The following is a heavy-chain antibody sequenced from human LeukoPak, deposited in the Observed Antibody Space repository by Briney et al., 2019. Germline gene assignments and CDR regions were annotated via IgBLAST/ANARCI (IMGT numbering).Heavy chain of an antibody. Sequence: TGGSLRLSCAASGFTFDDYTMHWVRHAPGEGLEWVSLISWDDDSTYYADSVKGRFTISRDNSKNSLYLQMNSLRTEDTALYYCAKGDSSSWYNFDYWGQGTLVTVSS. CDR1: GFTFDDYT. D-gene: IGHD6-13*01. J-gene: IGHJ4*02. CDR2: ISWDDDST. V-gene: IGHV3-43*01. CDR3: AKGDSSSWYNFDY.